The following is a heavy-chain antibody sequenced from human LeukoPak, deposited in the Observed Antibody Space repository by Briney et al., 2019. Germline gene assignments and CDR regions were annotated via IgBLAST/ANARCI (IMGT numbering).Heavy chain of an antibody. Sequence: GGSLRLSCAASGFTFSSNWMSWVRQAAGKGLEWVANINPDGSTKYHVGSGKGRFTISRDNAKNSLYLEMNSLRDEDTAVYYCARGDSSTGWWFDPWGQGTRVTVSS. CDR3: ARGDSSTGWWFDP. D-gene: IGHD6-13*01. V-gene: IGHV3-7*03. CDR1: GFTFSSNW. J-gene: IGHJ5*02. CDR2: INPDGSTK.